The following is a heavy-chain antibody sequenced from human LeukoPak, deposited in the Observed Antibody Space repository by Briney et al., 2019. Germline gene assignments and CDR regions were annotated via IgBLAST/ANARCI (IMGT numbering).Heavy chain of an antibody. CDR3: ARDPVAGYGDY. CDR2: ISAYNGNT. J-gene: IGHJ4*02. V-gene: IGHV1-18*04. CDR1: GYTFTGYY. D-gene: IGHD6-19*01. Sequence: ASVKVSCKASGYTFTGYYMHWVRQAPGQGLEWMGWISAYNGNTNYAQKLQGRVTMTTDTSTSTAYMELRSLRSDDTAVYYCARDPVAGYGDYWGQGTLVTVSS.